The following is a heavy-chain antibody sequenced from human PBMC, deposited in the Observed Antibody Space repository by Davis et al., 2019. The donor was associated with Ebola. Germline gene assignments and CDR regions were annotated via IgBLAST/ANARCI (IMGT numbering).Heavy chain of an antibody. J-gene: IGHJ4*02. D-gene: IGHD5-18*01. V-gene: IGHV4-59*01. CDR1: GGSISSYY. CDR2: IYYSGST. Sequence: PSETRSLTCTVSGGSISSYYWSWIRQPPGKGLEWIGYIYYSGSTNYNPSLKSRVTISVDTSKNQFSLKLSSVTAADTAVYYCARVSDTAMVLYYFDYWGQGTLVTVSS. CDR3: ARVSDTAMVLYYFDY.